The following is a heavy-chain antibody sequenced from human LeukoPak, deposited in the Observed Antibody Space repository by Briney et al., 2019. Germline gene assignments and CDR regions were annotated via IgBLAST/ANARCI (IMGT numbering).Heavy chain of an antibody. Sequence: GGSLRLSCAASGFTFSSYAMSWVRQAPGKGLEWASAISGSGGSTYYADSVKGRFTISRDNSKNTLYLQMNSLRAEDTAVYYCAKGRSPAQEYYFDYWGQGTLVTVSS. CDR2: ISGSGGST. D-gene: IGHD3-10*01. V-gene: IGHV3-23*01. CDR1: GFTFSSYA. CDR3: AKGRSPAQEYYFDY. J-gene: IGHJ4*02.